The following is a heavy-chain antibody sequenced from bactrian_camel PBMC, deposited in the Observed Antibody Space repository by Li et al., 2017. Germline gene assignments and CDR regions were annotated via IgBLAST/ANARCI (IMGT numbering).Heavy chain of an antibody. CDR2: IEMDGTL. CDR1: GYTFSRGC. V-gene: IGHV3S57*01. Sequence: HVQLVESGGESVQAGGSLRLSCDTSGYTFSRGCAAWFRQAPGKEREGVAAIEMDGTLHYGYSIEGRFAISRDSAANTLYLQMNDLEPGDTAMYYCAIEPTGEQVQRLGYSGNWLDGDMYNIWGQGTQVTVS. CDR3: AIEPTGEQVQRLGYSGNWLDGDMYNI. D-gene: IGHD6*01. J-gene: IGHJ4*01.